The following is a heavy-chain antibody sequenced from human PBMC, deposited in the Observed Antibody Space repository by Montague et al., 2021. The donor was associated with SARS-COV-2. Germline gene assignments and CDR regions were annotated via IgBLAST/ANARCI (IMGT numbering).Heavy chain of an antibody. J-gene: IGHJ2*01. V-gene: IGHV4-30-4*01. CDR3: ARERCSGGSCYGHWYFDL. Sequence: TLSLTCTVSGGSISSGDYYWSWIRQPPGKGLEWIGYIYYSGSTYYNPSLKSPVTISVDTSKNQFSLKLSSVTAADAAVYYCARERCSGGSCYGHWYFDLWSRGTLVTVSS. CDR1: GGSISSGDYY. D-gene: IGHD2-15*01. CDR2: IYYSGST.